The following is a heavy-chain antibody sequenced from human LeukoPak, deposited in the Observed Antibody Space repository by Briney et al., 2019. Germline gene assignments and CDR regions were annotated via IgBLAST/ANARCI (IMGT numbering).Heavy chain of an antibody. J-gene: IGHJ6*03. D-gene: IGHD3-10*01. CDR3: ARVYDSGSQAYFYYMDV. CDR1: GGSIRGYY. Sequence: SETLSLTCNVSGGSIRGYYWSWIRQPPGKGLEWIGYIYSSGSTNYNPSLKSRVTMSVDTSKNQFSLKVNSVTAADTAVYYCARVYDSGSQAYFYYMDVWGKGTTVTISS. CDR2: IYSSGST. V-gene: IGHV4-59*01.